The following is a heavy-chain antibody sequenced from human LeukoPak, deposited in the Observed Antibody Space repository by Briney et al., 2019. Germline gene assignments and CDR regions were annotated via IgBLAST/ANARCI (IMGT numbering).Heavy chain of an antibody. Sequence: SETLSLTCAVYGGSFCGYYWSWIRQPPGKGLEWIGEINHSGSTNYNPSLKSRVTISVDTSKNQFSLKLSSVTAADTAVYYCARVYTMIVVVITYGWFDPWGQGTLVTVSS. CDR3: ARVYTMIVVVITYGWFDP. V-gene: IGHV4-34*01. D-gene: IGHD3-22*01. CDR2: INHSGST. J-gene: IGHJ5*02. CDR1: GGSFCGYY.